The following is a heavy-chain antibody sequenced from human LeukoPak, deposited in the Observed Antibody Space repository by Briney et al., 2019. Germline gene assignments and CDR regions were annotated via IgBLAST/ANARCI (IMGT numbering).Heavy chain of an antibody. J-gene: IGHJ6*03. CDR1: GYTFTSYA. D-gene: IGHD6-6*01. CDR3: AREQRYSSSSNPYYYYYYMDV. CDR2: INTNTGNP. Sequence: GASVKASCKASGYTFTSYAMNWVRHAPGQGLEWMGWINTNTGNPTYAQGFTGRFVFSLDTSVSTAYLQNSSLKAEDTAVYYCAREQRYSSSSNPYYYYYYMDVWGKGTTVTVSS. V-gene: IGHV7-4-1*02.